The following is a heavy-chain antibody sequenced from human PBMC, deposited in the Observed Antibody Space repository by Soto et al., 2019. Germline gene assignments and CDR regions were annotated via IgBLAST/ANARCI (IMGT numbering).Heavy chain of an antibody. CDR1: GFTFGSYA. V-gene: IGHV3-23*01. CDR2: TSASGGTT. J-gene: IGHJ4*02. CDR3: AKAKYSSIWWAVDD. D-gene: IGHD6-13*01. Sequence: GGSLRLSCAASGFTFGSYAMSWVRQAPGKGLEWVSSTSASGGTTYYADSVKGRFTISRDNSKNILYLEMNSLRAEDTAVYYCAKAKYSSIWWAVDDWGQGTLVTVSS.